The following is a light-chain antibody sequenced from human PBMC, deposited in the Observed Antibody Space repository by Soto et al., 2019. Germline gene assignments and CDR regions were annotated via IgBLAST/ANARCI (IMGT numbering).Light chain of an antibody. Sequence: DIHMTQSPYSRSPSVGDRLTSTCRASQRISNYLAWYQQKPGKVPKLLIYAASTLQSGVPSRFSGSGSGTDFTLTISSLQPEDVATYYCQKYNSALWTFGQGTKVDIK. CDR1: QRISNY. V-gene: IGKV1-27*01. CDR3: QKYNSALWT. CDR2: AAS. J-gene: IGKJ1*01.